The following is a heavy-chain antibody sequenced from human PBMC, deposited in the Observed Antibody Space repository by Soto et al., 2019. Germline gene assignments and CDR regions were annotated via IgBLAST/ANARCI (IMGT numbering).Heavy chain of an antibody. CDR1: GFTFSSYG. D-gene: IGHD1-26*01. CDR3: ARHLKVGATIDYYYGMDV. J-gene: IGHJ6*02. V-gene: IGHV3-33*01. CDR2: IWYDGSNK. Sequence: GGSLRLSCAASGFTFSSYGMHWVRQAPGKGLEWVAVIWYDGSNKYYADSVKGRFTISRDNSKNTLYLQMNSLRAEDTAVYYCARHLKVGATIDYYYGMDVWGQGTTVTV.